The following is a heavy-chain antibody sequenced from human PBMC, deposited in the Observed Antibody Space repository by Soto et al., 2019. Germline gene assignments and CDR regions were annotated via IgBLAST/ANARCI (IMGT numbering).Heavy chain of an antibody. CDR1: GGSISSSSYY. D-gene: IGHD2-21*02. J-gene: IGHJ4*02. CDR3: AREDCGGDCYSDY. V-gene: IGHV4-39*02. Sequence: SETLSLTCTVSGGSISSSSYYWGWIRQPPGKGLEWIGSIYYSGSTYYNPSLKSRVTISVDTSKNQFSLKLSSVTAADTAVYYCAREDCGGDCYSDYWGRGTLVTVSS. CDR2: IYYSGST.